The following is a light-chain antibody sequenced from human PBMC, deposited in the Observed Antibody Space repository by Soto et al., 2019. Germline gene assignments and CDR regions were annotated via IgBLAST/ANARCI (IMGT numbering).Light chain of an antibody. CDR3: HKYNHAPT. V-gene: IGKV1-27*01. CDR1: QGISNY. CDR2: AAS. Sequence: DIQMTQSPSSLSASVGDRVTITCRASQGISNYLAWYQQKPGKVPEPLIYAASTLQSGVPSRFSGSGSGTDFSLTISSLQPEDVATYYCHKYNHAPTFGGGTKVEIK. J-gene: IGKJ4*01.